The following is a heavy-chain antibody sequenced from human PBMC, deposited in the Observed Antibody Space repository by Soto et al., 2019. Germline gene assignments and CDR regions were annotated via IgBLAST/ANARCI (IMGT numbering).Heavy chain of an antibody. Sequence: QVQLQQWGEGLLKPSETLSLTCAVYGGSFSGYYWSWIRQPPGKGLEWIGEINHSGSTNYNPSLKSRVTISVDTSKNQFSLKLSSVTAADTAVYYCARGKRLLWFGHDAFDIWGQGTMVTVSS. CDR2: INHSGST. V-gene: IGHV4-34*01. CDR3: ARGKRLLWFGHDAFDI. J-gene: IGHJ3*02. CDR1: GGSFSGYY. D-gene: IGHD3-10*01.